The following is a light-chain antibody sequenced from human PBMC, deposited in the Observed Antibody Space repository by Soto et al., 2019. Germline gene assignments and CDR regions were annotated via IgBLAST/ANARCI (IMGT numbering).Light chain of an antibody. CDR2: GAS. V-gene: IGKV1-39*01. Sequence: DIQMTQSPSSLSASVGDRVTITCRASQSVNRNLHWYQQRPGKAPKLLISGASSLQSGVPSRFSGSGSGTDFTLTISSLHPEDFATYYCQQSLITQYSFGQGTKLEIK. J-gene: IGKJ2*03. CDR3: QQSLITQYS. CDR1: QSVNRN.